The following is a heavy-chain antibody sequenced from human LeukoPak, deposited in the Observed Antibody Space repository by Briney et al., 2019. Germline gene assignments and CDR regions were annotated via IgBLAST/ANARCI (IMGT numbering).Heavy chain of an antibody. Sequence: SVKVSCKASGGTFSSYAISWVRQAPGQGLEWMGGIIPIFGTANYAQKFQGGVTITADESTSTAYMELSSLRSEDTAVYYCADLWGSYRGLDYWGQGTLVTVSS. CDR2: IIPIFGTA. J-gene: IGHJ4*02. CDR1: GGTFSSYA. CDR3: ADLWGSYRGLDY. D-gene: IGHD3-16*02. V-gene: IGHV1-69*13.